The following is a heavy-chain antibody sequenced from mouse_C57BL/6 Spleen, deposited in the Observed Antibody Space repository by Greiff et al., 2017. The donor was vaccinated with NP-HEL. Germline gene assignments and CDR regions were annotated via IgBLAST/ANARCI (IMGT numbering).Heavy chain of an antibody. CDR2: IYPRDGST. D-gene: IGHD1-1*01. Sequence: QVQLQQSDAELVKPGASVKISCKASGYTFTDHTIHWMKQRPEQGLEWIGYIYPRDGSTKYNEKFKGKATLTADKSSSTAYMQLNSLTSEDSAVYFCARGGRSVVAPDAMDYWGQGTSVTVSS. V-gene: IGHV1-78*01. CDR1: GYTFTDHT. CDR3: ARGGRSVVAPDAMDY. J-gene: IGHJ4*01.